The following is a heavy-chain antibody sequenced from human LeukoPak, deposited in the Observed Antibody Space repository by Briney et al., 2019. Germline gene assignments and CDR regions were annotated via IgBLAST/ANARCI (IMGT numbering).Heavy chain of an antibody. CDR1: NGPLTGYF. D-gene: IGHD3-3*01. CDR2: IDHAGSI. CDR3: TVNYDFC. Sequence: NPSETLSLTCAVYNGPLTGYFWSWIRQSPGKGLEWIGEIDHAGSISYNPSLRSRVIVSRETSRKQFSLKLSSVTAADSAVYYCTVNYDFCGGQGTLVTVSS. J-gene: IGHJ4*02. V-gene: IGHV4-34*01.